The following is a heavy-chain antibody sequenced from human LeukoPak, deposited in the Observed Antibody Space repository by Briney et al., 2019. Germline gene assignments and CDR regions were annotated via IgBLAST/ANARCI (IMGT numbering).Heavy chain of an antibody. V-gene: IGHV1-8*01. D-gene: IGHD6-13*01. J-gene: IGHJ4*02. Sequence: ASVKISCKASGYTFTSYDINWVRQATGQGLEWMGWMNPNSGNTGYAQKFQGRVTMTRNPSISTAYMELSSLRSEDTAVYYCARGSAWGSSLPQGYWGQGTLVTVSS. CDR1: GYTFTSYD. CDR2: MNPNSGNT. CDR3: ARGSAWGSSLPQGY.